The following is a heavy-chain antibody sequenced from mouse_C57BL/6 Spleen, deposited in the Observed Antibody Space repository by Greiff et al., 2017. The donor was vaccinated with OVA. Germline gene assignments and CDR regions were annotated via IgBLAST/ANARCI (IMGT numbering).Heavy chain of an antibody. CDR1: GYTFTSYW. J-gene: IGHJ3*01. D-gene: IGHD3-2*02. Sequence: QVQLQQPGAELVMPGASVKLSCKASGYTFTSYWMHWVKQRPGQGLEWIGEIDPSDSYTNYNQKFKCKSTLTVDKSSSTAYMQLSSLTSEDSAVYYCSRGGQLRPAWFAYWGQGTLVTVSA. V-gene: IGHV1-69*01. CDR3: SRGGQLRPAWFAY. CDR2: IDPSDSYT.